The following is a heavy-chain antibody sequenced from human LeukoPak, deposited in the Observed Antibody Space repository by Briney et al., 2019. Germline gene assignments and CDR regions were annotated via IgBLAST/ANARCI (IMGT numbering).Heavy chain of an antibody. Sequence: VASVTLSCNASGGTFSIYAISWVRQAPGPGLGWVGGIITIFRTTYYPTKFQGRVTITADESTSPAYMELSSLRSEDTAVYYCARLPLRSMAVGYYGMDVWGQGTTVTVSS. V-gene: IGHV1-69*13. D-gene: IGHD4-17*01. CDR3: ARLPLRSMAVGYYGMDV. CDR1: GGTFSIYA. J-gene: IGHJ6*02. CDR2: IITIFRTT.